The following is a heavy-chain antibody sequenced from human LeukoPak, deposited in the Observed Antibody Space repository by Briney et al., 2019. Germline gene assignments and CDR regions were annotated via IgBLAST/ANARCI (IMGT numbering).Heavy chain of an antibody. CDR1: GYTFTGYY. CDR2: INPNSGCT. CDR3: AREGGHSSSTSCYSSAEGYDY. J-gene: IGHJ4*02. V-gene: IGHV1-2*02. D-gene: IGHD2-2*01. Sequence: ASVTVSCKASGYTFTGYYIHWVRQAPGQGLEGMGWINPNSGCTNYAQKFQGRVTMTRDTSISTAYMELSRLSSDDAAVYYCAREGGHSSSTSCYSSAEGYDYWGQGTLVTVSS.